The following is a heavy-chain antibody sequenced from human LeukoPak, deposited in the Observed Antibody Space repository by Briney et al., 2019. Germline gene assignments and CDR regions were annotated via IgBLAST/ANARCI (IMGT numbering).Heavy chain of an antibody. CDR3: ARAGYCSGGSCRLSY. Sequence: GGSLRLSCAASGFTFSSYSMNWVRRAPGKGLEWVSSISSSSSYIYYADSVKGRFTISRDNAKNSLYLQMNSLRAEDTAVYYCARAGYCSGGSCRLSYWGQGTLVTVSS. V-gene: IGHV3-21*01. CDR2: ISSSSSYI. J-gene: IGHJ4*02. D-gene: IGHD2-15*01. CDR1: GFTFSSYS.